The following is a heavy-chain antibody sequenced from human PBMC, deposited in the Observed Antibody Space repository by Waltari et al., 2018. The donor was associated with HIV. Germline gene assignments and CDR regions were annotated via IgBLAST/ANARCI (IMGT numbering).Heavy chain of an antibody. CDR3: TRLGSLRSCPSV. J-gene: IGHJ4*02. CDR2: IYYSGST. Sequence: QLQLQESGPGLVKPSETLSLTCTDSGGSISSTTYYWGWIRQPPGKGLEWLGGIYYSGSTYYNPSLKSRVTISVDTSKNQFSLSLTSVTAADTALYYCTRLGSLRSCPSVWGQGTLVTVSS. CDR1: GGSISSTTYY. D-gene: IGHD7-27*01. V-gene: IGHV4-39*01.